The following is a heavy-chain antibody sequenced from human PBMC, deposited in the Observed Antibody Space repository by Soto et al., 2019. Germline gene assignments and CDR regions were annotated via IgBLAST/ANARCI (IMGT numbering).Heavy chain of an antibody. CDR2: SSSSDTYK. CDR3: ARDGSGSYYAKLDF. Sequence: EVQLVESGGGPVKPGGSLRLSCAVSGFTLSSYSMNWVRQAPGKGLEWVSSSSSSDTYKYYADSVKGRFTISRDNAKNSLYLQMNSLRAEDTAVYYFARDGSGSYYAKLDFWGQGTLVTVSS. J-gene: IGHJ4*02. CDR1: GFTLSSYS. V-gene: IGHV3-21*01. D-gene: IGHD3-10*01.